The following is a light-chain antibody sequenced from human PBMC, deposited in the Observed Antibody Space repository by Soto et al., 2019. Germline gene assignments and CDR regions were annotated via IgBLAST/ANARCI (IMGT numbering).Light chain of an antibody. V-gene: IGLV2-14*01. Sequence: QSVLTQPASVSGSPGQSITISCTATSSDVGGYNYVSWYQQHPGKAPKLMIYEVSNRPSGVSNRFSGSKSGNTASLTISGLQAEDEADYYCSSYTSSSTLEVFGTGTKVTVL. CDR3: SSYTSSSTLEV. CDR1: SSDVGGYNY. CDR2: EVS. J-gene: IGLJ1*01.